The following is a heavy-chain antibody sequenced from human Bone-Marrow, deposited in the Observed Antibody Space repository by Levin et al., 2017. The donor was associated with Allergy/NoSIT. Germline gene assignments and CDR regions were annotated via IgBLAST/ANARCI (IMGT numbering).Heavy chain of an antibody. D-gene: IGHD2-15*01. J-gene: IGHJ4*02. Sequence: GESLKISCAASGFTFSTYWMHWVRQVPGKGLVWVACIGSGGSYINYAESVKGRFTVSRDDAKDTLYLQMNSLRVEDTAVYYCARSGPPDHWGQGALVAGSS. V-gene: IGHV3-74*01. CDR1: GFTFSTYW. CDR2: IGSGGSYI. CDR3: ARSGPPDH.